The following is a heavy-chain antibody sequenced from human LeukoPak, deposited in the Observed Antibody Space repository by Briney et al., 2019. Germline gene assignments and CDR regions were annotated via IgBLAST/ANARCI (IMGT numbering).Heavy chain of an antibody. V-gene: IGHV6-1*01. J-gene: IGHJ3*02. CDR2: TYYRSKWYS. Sequence: SQTLSLTCVISGDSVSSNSAAWNWIRQSPSRGLEWLGRTYYRSKWYSYSAVSVKSRIIINPDTSKNQFSLQLNSVTPEDTAVYYCAREACTNGVCRNSNAFDIWGQGTMVTVSS. D-gene: IGHD2-8*01. CDR1: GDSVSSNSAA. CDR3: AREACTNGVCRNSNAFDI.